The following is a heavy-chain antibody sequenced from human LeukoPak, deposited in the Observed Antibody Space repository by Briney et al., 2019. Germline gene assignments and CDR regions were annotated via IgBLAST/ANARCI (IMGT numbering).Heavy chain of an antibody. CDR2: ISSSGSTI. CDR1: GFTFSSYE. J-gene: IGHJ3*02. CDR3: ARDRRLLLWFGELLLAFDI. V-gene: IGHV3-48*03. D-gene: IGHD3-10*01. Sequence: GGSLRLSCAASGFTFSSYEMNWVLQAPGKGLEWVSYISSSGSTIYYADSVKGRFTISRDNAKNSLYLQMNSLRAEDTAVYYCARDRRLLLWFGELLLAFDIWGQGTMVTVSS.